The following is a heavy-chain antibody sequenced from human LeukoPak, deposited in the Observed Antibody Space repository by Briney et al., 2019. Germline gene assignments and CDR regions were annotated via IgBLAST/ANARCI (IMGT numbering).Heavy chain of an antibody. V-gene: IGHV3-7*01. J-gene: IGHJ4*02. D-gene: IGHD3-16*02. Sequence: GGSLRLSCAASGFTFSNYWMSWVRQAPGKGLEWVANIKQDGSEKYYVDSVKGRFTISRDNAKNSLSLQMNSLRAEDTAVYYCARIWGSYCSGFDYWGQGTLVTVSS. CDR3: ARIWGSYCSGFDY. CDR2: IKQDGSEK. CDR1: GFTFSNYW.